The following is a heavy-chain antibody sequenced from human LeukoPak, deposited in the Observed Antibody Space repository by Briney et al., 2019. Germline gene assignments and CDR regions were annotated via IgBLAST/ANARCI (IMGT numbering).Heavy chain of an antibody. V-gene: IGHV1-8*03. D-gene: IGHD1-7*01. CDR1: GYTFTRYD. CDR3: ARVGVTGTDAEYYYYYMDV. Sequence: ASVKVSCKTSGYTFTRYDISWVRQATGERLEWMGWMNPNTGHTAYAPKFQGRVTFTRNTSVSTAYMELDILISEDTAVYFCARVGVTGTDAEYYYYYMDVWGKGTTVTVSS. J-gene: IGHJ6*03. CDR2: MNPNTGHT.